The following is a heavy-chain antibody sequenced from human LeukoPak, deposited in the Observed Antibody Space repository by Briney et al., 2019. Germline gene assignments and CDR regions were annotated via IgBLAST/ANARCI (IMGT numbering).Heavy chain of an antibody. CDR3: ARDLGYYNWFDP. V-gene: IGHV4-31*03. CDR1: GGSISSGGYY. J-gene: IGHJ5*02. D-gene: IGHD5-18*01. Sequence: SQTLSLTCTVSGGSISSGGYYWSWLRQHPGKGLEWIGYIYYSGSTYYNPSLKSRVTISVDTSKNQFSLKLSSVTAADTAVYYCARDLGYYNWFDPWGQGTLVTVSS. CDR2: IYYSGST.